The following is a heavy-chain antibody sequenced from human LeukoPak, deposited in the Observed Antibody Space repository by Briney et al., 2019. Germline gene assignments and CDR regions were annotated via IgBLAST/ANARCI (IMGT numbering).Heavy chain of an antibody. CDR1: GGSISSGSYY. D-gene: IGHD3-3*01. J-gene: IGHJ4*02. CDR3: ARGRSRITIFGVVRRHLDY. CDR2: IYTSGST. V-gene: IGHV4-61*02. Sequence: SETLSLTCTVSGGSISSGSYYWSWIRQPAGKGLEWIGRIYTSGSTNYNPSLKSRVTISVDTSKNQFSLKLSSVTAADTAVYYCARGRSRITIFGVVRRHLDYWGQGTLVTVSS.